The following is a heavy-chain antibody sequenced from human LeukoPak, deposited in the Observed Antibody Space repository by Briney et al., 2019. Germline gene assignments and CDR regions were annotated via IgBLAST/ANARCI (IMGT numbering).Heavy chain of an antibody. J-gene: IGHJ4*02. D-gene: IGHD1-1*01. V-gene: IGHV4-4*02. Sequence: SETLSLTCAVSVGSISSNNWWGWVRQPPGKVLEWIGEIYHSGGPNYNPSLKSRVTISVDKSRNHFSLNLSSVTAADTAVYYCARVNINNWHSCDYWGQGTLVTVSS. CDR1: VGSISSNNW. CDR3: ARVNINNWHSCDY. CDR2: IYHSGGP.